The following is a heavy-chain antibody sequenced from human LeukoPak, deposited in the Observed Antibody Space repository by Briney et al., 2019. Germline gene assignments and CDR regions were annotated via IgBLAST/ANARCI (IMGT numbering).Heavy chain of an antibody. CDR3: ARGRGGYRPRDAFDI. D-gene: IGHD5-12*01. CDR2: IKHSGST. Sequence: SETLSLTCAVYGGSFSGYYGSWIRQPPGKGLEWIGDIKHSGSTNYNPSLKSRVTIPVDTRKNQFSLKESSVTAGDAAVYYWARGRGGYRPRDAFDIWGQGTMVTVSS. J-gene: IGHJ3*02. V-gene: IGHV4-34*01. CDR1: GGSFSGYY.